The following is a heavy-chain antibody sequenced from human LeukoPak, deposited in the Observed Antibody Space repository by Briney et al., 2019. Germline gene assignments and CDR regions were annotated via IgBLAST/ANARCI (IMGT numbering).Heavy chain of an antibody. CDR3: ARLRDWFDP. Sequence: PSETLSLTCTVSGGSISSYYWSWIRQPPGKGLEWIGYIYYSGSTNYNPSLKSRVTISVDTSKNQFSLKLNSVTAADTAVYYCARLRDWFDPWGQGTLVTVSS. CDR1: GGSISSYY. J-gene: IGHJ5*02. V-gene: IGHV4-59*01. CDR2: IYYSGST.